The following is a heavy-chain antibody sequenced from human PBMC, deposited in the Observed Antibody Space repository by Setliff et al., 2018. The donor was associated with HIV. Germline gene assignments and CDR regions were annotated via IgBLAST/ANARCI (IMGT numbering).Heavy chain of an antibody. V-gene: IGHV4-34*01. D-gene: IGHD2-21*01. J-gene: IGHJ4*02. CDR1: GGSLSGYH. CDR2: INHSGST. Sequence: SSETLSLTCAVYGGSLSGYHWSWIRQSPEKGLEWIGEINHSGSTNYNPSLKSRVTLSVDTSKNQFSLKVTSVTAADTAVYYCARASRWGSIPFDYWGQGTLVTVS. CDR3: ARASRWGSIPFDY.